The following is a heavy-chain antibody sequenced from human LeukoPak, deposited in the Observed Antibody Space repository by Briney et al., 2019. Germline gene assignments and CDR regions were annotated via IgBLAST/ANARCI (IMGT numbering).Heavy chain of an antibody. V-gene: IGHV4-39*01. CDR2: IYYSGST. D-gene: IGHD6-6*01. CDR1: GGSISSSSYY. J-gene: IGHJ5*02. CDR3: ASGHTTEEYSSSSDWFDP. Sequence: SETLSLTCTVSGGSISSSSYYWGWIRQPPGKGLEWIGSIYYSGSTYYNPSLKSRVTISVDTSKNQFSLKLSSVTAADTAVYYCASGHTTEEYSSSSDWFDPWGQGTLVTVSS.